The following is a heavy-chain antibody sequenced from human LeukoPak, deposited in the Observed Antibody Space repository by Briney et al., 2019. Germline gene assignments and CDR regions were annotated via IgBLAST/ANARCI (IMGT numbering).Heavy chain of an antibody. D-gene: IGHD4-17*01. CDR1: GGSFSGYY. Sequence: PSETLSLTCAVYGGSFSGYYWSWIRQPPGKGLEWIGEINHSGSTNYNPSLKSRVTISVDTSKNQFSLKLSSVTAADTAVYYCARPHFPTGTIHLGYFDLWGRATLVTVSS. CDR3: ARPHFPTGTIHLGYFDL. J-gene: IGHJ2*01. V-gene: IGHV4-34*01. CDR2: INHSGST.